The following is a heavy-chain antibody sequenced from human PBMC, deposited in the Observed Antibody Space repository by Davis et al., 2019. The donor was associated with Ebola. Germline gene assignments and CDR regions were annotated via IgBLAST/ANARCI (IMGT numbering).Heavy chain of an antibody. J-gene: IGHJ6*02. Sequence: AASVKVSCKASGYTFTSYDINWVRQATGQGLEWMGWINAGNGNTKYSQKFQGRVTITRDTSASTAYMELSSLRSEDTAVYYCAGSIWFGESHYYGMDVWGQGTTVTVSS. CDR1: GYTFTSYD. D-gene: IGHD3-10*01. V-gene: IGHV1-3*01. CDR2: INAGNGNT. CDR3: AGSIWFGESHYYGMDV.